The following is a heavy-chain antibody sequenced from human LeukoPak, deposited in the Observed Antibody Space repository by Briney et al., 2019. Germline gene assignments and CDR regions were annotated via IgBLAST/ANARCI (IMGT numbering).Heavy chain of an antibody. V-gene: IGHV3-21*01. CDR3: ARDPIYGDRREFDC. CDR1: GFTFSSYS. D-gene: IGHD4-17*01. CDR2: ISSSSSYI. J-gene: IGHJ4*02. Sequence: GGSLSLSCAASGFTFSSYSMNWVRQAPGKGLEWVSSISSSSSYIYYADSVKGRFTISRDNAKNSLYLQMNSLRAEDTAVYYCARDPIYGDRREFDCWGEGTLVTVSS.